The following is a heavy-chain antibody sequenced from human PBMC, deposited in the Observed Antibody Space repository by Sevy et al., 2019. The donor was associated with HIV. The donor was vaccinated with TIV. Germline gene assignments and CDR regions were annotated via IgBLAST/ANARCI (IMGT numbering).Heavy chain of an antibody. CDR3: AMAAVRGAPYNWFDP. V-gene: IGHV1-2*02. CDR1: GYTFTGYY. Sequence: ASVKVSCKASGYTFTGYYMHWVRQAPGQGLEWMGWINPNSGGTNYAQKFQGRVTMTRDTSISTAYMELSRLRSDDPAVYYCAMAAVRGAPYNWFDPWGQGTLVTVSS. D-gene: IGHD3-10*01. CDR2: INPNSGGT. J-gene: IGHJ5*02.